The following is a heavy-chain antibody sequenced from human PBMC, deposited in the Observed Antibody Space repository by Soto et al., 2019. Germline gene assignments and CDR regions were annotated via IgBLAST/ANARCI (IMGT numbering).Heavy chain of an antibody. CDR2: IYYSGST. CDR3: ARRDDYDILTRPFDY. V-gene: IGHV4-59*08. J-gene: IGHJ4*02. CDR1: GGSISSYY. Sequence: SETLSLTCTFSGGSISSYYWSWIRQPPGKGLEWIGYIYYSGSTNYNPSLKSRVTISVDTSKNQFSLKLSSVTAADTAVYYCARRDDYDILTRPFDYWGQGTLVTVSS. D-gene: IGHD3-9*01.